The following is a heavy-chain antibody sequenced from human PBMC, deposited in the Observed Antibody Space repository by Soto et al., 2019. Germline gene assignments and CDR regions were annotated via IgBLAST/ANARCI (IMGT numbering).Heavy chain of an antibody. D-gene: IGHD4-17*01. Sequence: GGSLRLSCAASGFTFSSYAMSWVRQAPGKGLEWVSAISGSGGSTYYADSVKGRFTISRDNSKNTLYLQMNSLRAEDTAVYYCAKDRGRPSLQYGDYEDWGQGTLVTVSS. J-gene: IGHJ4*02. CDR1: GFTFSSYA. CDR3: AKDRGRPSLQYGDYED. CDR2: ISGSGGST. V-gene: IGHV3-23*01.